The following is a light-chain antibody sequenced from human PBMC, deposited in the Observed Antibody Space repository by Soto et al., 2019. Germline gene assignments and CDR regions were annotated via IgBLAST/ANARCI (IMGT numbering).Light chain of an antibody. CDR2: DVS. J-gene: IGKJ1*01. CDR1: LSLSSY. V-gene: IGKV3-11*01. CDR3: QQRGEWPA. Sequence: EVVLTQFPATLSLSPGDRATLFCRASLSLSSYLTWYQLKPGQAPRLLFYDVSNRATGMPDRFASSVSGTDFTLTISSLEPEDFAVYYCQQRGEWPAFGQGTRVEIK.